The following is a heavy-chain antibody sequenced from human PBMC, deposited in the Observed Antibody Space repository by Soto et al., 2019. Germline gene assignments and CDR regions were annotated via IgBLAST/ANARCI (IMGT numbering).Heavy chain of an antibody. V-gene: IGHV3-64*01. J-gene: IGHJ4*02. Sequence: GGSLRLSCATSGLTFSTYAMHWVRQATGKGLEYVSAISSNGRSTYYANSVKGRFTISRDNSKNTLYLQMDSLRAEDMAVYYCARDRCTNGVCYAPSDYWGQGTLVTVSS. CDR1: GLTFSTYA. CDR2: ISSNGRST. CDR3: ARDRCTNGVCYAPSDY. D-gene: IGHD2-8*01.